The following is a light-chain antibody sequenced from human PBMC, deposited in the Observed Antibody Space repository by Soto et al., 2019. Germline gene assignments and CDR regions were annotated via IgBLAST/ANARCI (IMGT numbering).Light chain of an antibody. V-gene: IGLV2-14*01. CDR3: SSYTSSSTLGV. Sequence: QSALTQPASVSGSPGQSITISCTGTSSDVGGYNYVSWYQHHPGKAPKLMIFEVSNRPSGFSNRFSGSKSGNTASLTISGLQAEDEADYYCSSYTSSSTLGVFGGGTKVTVL. CDR1: SSDVGGYNY. J-gene: IGLJ2*01. CDR2: EVS.